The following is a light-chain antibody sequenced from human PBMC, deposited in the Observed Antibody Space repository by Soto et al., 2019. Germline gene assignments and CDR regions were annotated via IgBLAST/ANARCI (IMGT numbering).Light chain of an antibody. CDR1: QSINNW. V-gene: IGKV1-5*01. CDR3: QHMRT. CDR2: DAS. J-gene: IGKJ1*01. Sequence: DIQMTQSPSTLSASIGDRVTITCRASQSINNWIAWYQQKPGKAPKFLIYDASTLESGVPSRLSGSGFGTEFSLTISSLQPDDFGSYYCQHMRTFGQGTKVDIK.